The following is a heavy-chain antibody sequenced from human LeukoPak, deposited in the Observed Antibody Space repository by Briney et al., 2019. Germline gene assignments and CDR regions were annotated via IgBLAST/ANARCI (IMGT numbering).Heavy chain of an antibody. CDR1: GGSISSYY. CDR3: ARLAYGDYVSYYYGMDV. V-gene: IGHV4-59*08. J-gene: IGHJ6*02. D-gene: IGHD4-17*01. Sequence: PSETLSLTCTVSGGSISSYYWSWIRQPPGKGLEWIGYIYYGGSTNYNPSLKSRVTISVDTSKNQFSLKLSSVTAADTAVYYCARLAYGDYVSYYYGMDVWGQGTTVTVSS. CDR2: IYYGGST.